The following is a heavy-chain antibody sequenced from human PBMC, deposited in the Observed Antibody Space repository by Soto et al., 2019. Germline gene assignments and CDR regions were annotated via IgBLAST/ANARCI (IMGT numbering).Heavy chain of an antibody. CDR1: GGSISSGGYY. Sequence: QVQLQESDPGLVKPSQTLSLTCNVSGGSISSGGYYWSWIRHHPGKGLEWIGYIYYSGSTYYNPSLKSRVTISVDTSKNQFSLNLSSVTAADTAVYFCARKPDKRGYFDYWGQGTLVTVSS. CDR3: ARKPDKRGYFDY. CDR2: IYYSGST. J-gene: IGHJ4*02. V-gene: IGHV4-31*03. D-gene: IGHD2-15*01.